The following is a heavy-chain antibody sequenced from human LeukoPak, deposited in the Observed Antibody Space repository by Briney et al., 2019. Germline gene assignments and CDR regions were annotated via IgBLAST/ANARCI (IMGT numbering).Heavy chain of an antibody. D-gene: IGHD2-2*02. J-gene: IGHJ3*02. V-gene: IGHV3-11*04. CDR3: ARWGGGVVVEPAAIGKVFDI. Sequence: GGSLRLSCAASGFTFSDYYMSWIRQAPGKGLEWVSYISSSGSTIYYADSVKGRFTISRDNAKNSLYLQMNSLRAEDTAVYYCARWGGGVVVEPAAIGKVFDIGAKGTLAPVS. CDR2: ISSSGSTI. CDR1: GFTFSDYY.